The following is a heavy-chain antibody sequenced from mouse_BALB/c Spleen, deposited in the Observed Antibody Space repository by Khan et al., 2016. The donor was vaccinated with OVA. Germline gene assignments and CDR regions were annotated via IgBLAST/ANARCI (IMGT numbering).Heavy chain of an antibody. CDR2: ISSGSSTI. V-gene: IGHV5-17*02. Sequence: EVELVESGGGLVQPGGSRKLSCAASGFTFSSFGMHWVRQAPEKGLEWVAFISSGSSTIYYADTVKGRFTISRDNPKNTLFLQMTSLRSEDTAIYYCVRAHYGSSYVAYGGQGTLVTVSA. CDR1: GFTFSSFG. D-gene: IGHD1-1*01. J-gene: IGHJ3*01. CDR3: VRAHYGSSYVAY.